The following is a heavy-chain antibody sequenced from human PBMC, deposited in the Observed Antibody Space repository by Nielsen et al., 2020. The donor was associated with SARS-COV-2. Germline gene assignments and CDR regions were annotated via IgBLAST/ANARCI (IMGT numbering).Heavy chain of an antibody. CDR1: GGSISSSSYY. Sequence: SETLSLTCTVSGGSISSSSYYWSWIRQPPGKGLEWIGEINHSGSTNYNPSLKSRVTISVDTSKNQFSLKLSSVTAADTAVYYCASTRSSSTFDYWGQGTLVTVSS. V-gene: IGHV4-39*07. J-gene: IGHJ4*02. D-gene: IGHD6-13*01. CDR2: INHSGST. CDR3: ASTRSSSTFDY.